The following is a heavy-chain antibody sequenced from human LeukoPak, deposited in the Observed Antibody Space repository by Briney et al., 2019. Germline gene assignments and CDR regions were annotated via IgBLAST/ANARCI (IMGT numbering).Heavy chain of an antibody. CDR2: IYTSGST. J-gene: IGHJ4*02. CDR3: ARVRGGGYADYFDY. V-gene: IGHV4-4*07. CDR1: GGSISSYY. Sequence: SETLSLTCTVSGGSISSYYWSWIRQPAGKGLDWIGRIYTSGSTNYNPSLKSRVTMSVDTSKNQFSLKLSSVTAADTAVYYCARVRGGGYADYFDYWGQGTLVTVSS. D-gene: IGHD5-12*01.